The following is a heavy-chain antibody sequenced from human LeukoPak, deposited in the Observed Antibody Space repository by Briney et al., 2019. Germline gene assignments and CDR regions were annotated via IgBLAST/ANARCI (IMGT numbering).Heavy chain of an antibody. D-gene: IGHD6-19*01. CDR3: ARDPPFSSGWSQNFFDF. J-gene: IGHJ4*02. Sequence: PGGSLRLSCTPSGFIFDTYAMHWVRQAPGKGLEWVALISYDGGNENYADSVKGRFTISRDNSKNTLFLHMDSLRADDTAVYYCARDPPFSSGWSQNFFDFWGQGTPVTVSS. V-gene: IGHV3-30*14. CDR2: ISYDGGNE. CDR1: GFIFDTYA.